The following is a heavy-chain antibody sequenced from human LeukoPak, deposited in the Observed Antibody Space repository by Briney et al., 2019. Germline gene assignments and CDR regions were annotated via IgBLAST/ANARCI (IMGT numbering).Heavy chain of an antibody. CDR1: GFTVSSNY. CDR2: IYSGGST. J-gene: IGHJ6*03. Sequence: GGSLRLSCAASGFTVSSNYMSWVRQAPGKGLEWVSVIYSGGSTYYADSVKGRFTISRDNSKNTLYLQMNSLRAEDTAVYYCASGSGSYRTPYYYMDVWGTGATVTVSS. V-gene: IGHV3-53*01. D-gene: IGHD3-10*01. CDR3: ASGSGSYRTPYYYMDV.